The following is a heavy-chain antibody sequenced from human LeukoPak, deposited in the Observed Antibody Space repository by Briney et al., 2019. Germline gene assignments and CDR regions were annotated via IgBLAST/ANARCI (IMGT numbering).Heavy chain of an antibody. D-gene: IGHD6-19*01. CDR2: ISAYNGNT. Sequence: AAVKVSCKASGYTFTSYGISWVRQAPGQGLEWVGWISAYNGNTNYSQKLQGRVTMTTDTSTSTAYMDLRSLRTDETAVYYCAREQEGRMCSSGWYCGYYYYGMDVWGQGTTVSVSS. V-gene: IGHV1-18*01. CDR1: GYTFTSYG. J-gene: IGHJ6*02. CDR3: AREQEGRMCSSGWYCGYYYYGMDV.